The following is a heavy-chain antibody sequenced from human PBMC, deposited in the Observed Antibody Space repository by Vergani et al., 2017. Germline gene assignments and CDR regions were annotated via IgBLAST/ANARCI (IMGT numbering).Heavy chain of an antibody. Sequence: QVQLVQSGAEVKKPGASVKVSCKASGYTFTSYGISWVRQAPGQGLEWMGWISAYNGNTNYAQKLQGRVTMTTDTSTSTAYMELRSLRSDDTAVYSCARDDYDYVWGSYRPGDYWGQGTLVTVSS. CDR2: ISAYNGNT. V-gene: IGHV1-18*01. CDR3: ARDDYDYVWGSYRPGDY. J-gene: IGHJ4*02. D-gene: IGHD3-16*01. CDR1: GYTFTSYG.